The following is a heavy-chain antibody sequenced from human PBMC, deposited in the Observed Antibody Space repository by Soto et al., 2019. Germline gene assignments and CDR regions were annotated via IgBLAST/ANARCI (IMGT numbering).Heavy chain of an antibody. CDR1: GFTFSSYW. Sequence: GGSLRLSCAASGFTFSSYWMSWVRQAPGKGLEWVANIKQDGSEKYYVDSVKGRFTISRDNAKNSLYLQMNSLRAEDTAVYSCARAESLSSSWYHHSYSYYMDVWGKGTTVTVSS. CDR3: ARAESLSSSWYHHSYSYYMDV. D-gene: IGHD6-13*01. CDR2: IKQDGSEK. J-gene: IGHJ6*03. V-gene: IGHV3-7*01.